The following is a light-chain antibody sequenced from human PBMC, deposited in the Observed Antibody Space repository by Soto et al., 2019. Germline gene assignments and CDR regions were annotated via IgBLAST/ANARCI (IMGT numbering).Light chain of an antibody. V-gene: IGLV1-40*01. J-gene: IGLJ1*01. CDR2: ENN. CDR1: SSNIGAGYE. CDR3: QSYDSSLSGYV. Sequence: QSVLTQPPSVSEAPGQRVTISCTGSSSNIGAGYEAHWYQQVPGTAPKLLIYENNNRPSGVPDRFSGSKSGTSASLAITGRQAEDEGEYCCQSYDSSLSGYVFGTGTKVTVL.